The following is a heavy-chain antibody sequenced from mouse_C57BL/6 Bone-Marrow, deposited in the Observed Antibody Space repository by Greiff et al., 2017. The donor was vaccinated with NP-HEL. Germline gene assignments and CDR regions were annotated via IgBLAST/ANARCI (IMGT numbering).Heavy chain of an antibody. CDR3: ARKDYYGSSYDAMDY. V-gene: IGHV1-78*01. CDR2: IYPRDGST. D-gene: IGHD1-1*01. J-gene: IGHJ4*01. Sequence: QVQLQQSDAELVKPGASVKISCKVSGYTFTDHTIHWMKQRPEQGLEWIGYIYPRDGSTKYNEKFKGKATLTADKSSSTAYMQLNSLTSEDSAVYFCARKDYYGSSYDAMDYWGQGTSVTVSS. CDR1: GYTFTDHT.